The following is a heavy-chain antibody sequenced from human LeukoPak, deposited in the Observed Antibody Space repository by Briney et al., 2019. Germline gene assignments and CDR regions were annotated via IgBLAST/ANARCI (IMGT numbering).Heavy chain of an antibody. CDR3: ARDGMWHYGSGLDP. CDR1: GGSISSYY. CDR2: IYYSGST. J-gene: IGHJ5*02. V-gene: IGHV4-59*01. Sequence: SETLSLTCTVSGGSISSYYWSWIRQPPGKGLEWIGYIYYSGSTNYNPSLKSRVTISVDTSKNQFSLKLSSVTAADTAVYYCARDGMWHYGSGLDPWGQGTLVTVSS. D-gene: IGHD3-10*01.